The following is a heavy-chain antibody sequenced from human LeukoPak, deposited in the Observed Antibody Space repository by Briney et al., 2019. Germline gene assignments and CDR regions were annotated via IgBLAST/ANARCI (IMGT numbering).Heavy chain of an antibody. CDR2: IYYSGST. V-gene: IGHV4-59*01. CDR3: ARQTWFGELFL. CDR1: GGSISSYY. Sequence: PSETLSLTCTVSGGSISSYYWSWIRQPPGKGLEWIGYIYYSGSTNYNPSLKGRVTISVDTSKNQFSLKLSSVTAADTAVYYCARQTWFGELFLWGQGTLVTVSS. D-gene: IGHD3-10*01. J-gene: IGHJ4*02.